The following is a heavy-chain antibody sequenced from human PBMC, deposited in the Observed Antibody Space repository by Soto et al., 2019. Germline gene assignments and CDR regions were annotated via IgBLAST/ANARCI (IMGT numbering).Heavy chain of an antibody. CDR2: IYYSGST. J-gene: IGHJ5*02. Sequence: SETLSLTCTVSGGSISSYYWSWIRQPPGKGLEWIGYIYYSGSTNYNPSLKSRVTISVDTSKNQFSLKLSSVTAADTAVYYCARGRRERYPHYFDPWGQGTLVTVSS. V-gene: IGHV4-59*01. D-gene: IGHD1-1*01. CDR3: ARGRRERYPHYFDP. CDR1: GGSISSYY.